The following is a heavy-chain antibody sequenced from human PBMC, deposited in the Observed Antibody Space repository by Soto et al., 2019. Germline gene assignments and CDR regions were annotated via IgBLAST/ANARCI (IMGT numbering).Heavy chain of an antibody. D-gene: IGHD3-10*01. CDR1: GFTFSTYD. Sequence: GESLKISCAASGFTFSTYDMHWVRQATGKSLEWVSAIGTGGDTYYPGSVKGRFTISRENAKNSLYLQMNSLRAEDTAVYYCARDRVNWYFDLWGRGTLVTVSS. J-gene: IGHJ2*01. V-gene: IGHV3-13*01. CDR2: IGTGGDT. CDR3: ARDRVNWYFDL.